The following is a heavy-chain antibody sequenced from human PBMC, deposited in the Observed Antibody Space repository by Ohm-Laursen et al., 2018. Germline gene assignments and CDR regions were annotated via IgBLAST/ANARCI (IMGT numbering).Heavy chain of an antibody. J-gene: IGHJ4*02. CDR2: IYYSRST. CDR1: GGSVSSGSYY. CDR3: AAYYSDSSAYAH. Sequence: PSDTLSLTCTVSGGSVSSGSYYWSWIRQPPGKGLVWIGHIYYSRSTNYNPSLMTRVTISIDTSMNQLYLKLSSVTAADTSVYYCAAYYSDSSAYAHWGQGTLVTVSS. D-gene: IGHD3-22*01. V-gene: IGHV4-61*01.